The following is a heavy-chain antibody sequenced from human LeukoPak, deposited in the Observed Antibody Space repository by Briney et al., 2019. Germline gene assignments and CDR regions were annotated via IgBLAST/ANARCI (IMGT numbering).Heavy chain of an antibody. CDR1: GGSISSGGYY. CDR2: IDYSGST. J-gene: IGHJ4*02. Sequence: PSQTLSLTCTVSGGSISSGGYYWSWIRQHPGKGLEWIGYIDYSGSTYYNPSPKSRVTISVDTSKNQFSLKLSSVTAADTAVYSCARVGSYYGSGTFDYWGQGTLVTVSS. V-gene: IGHV4-31*03. CDR3: ARVGSYYGSGTFDY. D-gene: IGHD3-10*01.